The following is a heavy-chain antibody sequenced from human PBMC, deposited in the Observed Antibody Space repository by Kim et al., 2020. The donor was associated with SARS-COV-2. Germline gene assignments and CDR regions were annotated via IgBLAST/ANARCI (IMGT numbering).Heavy chain of an antibody. D-gene: IGHD3-10*01. CDR1: GFTFSSYA. J-gene: IGHJ4*02. CDR3: ARGYYGSGSYLPPLDY. Sequence: GGSLRLSCAASGFTFSSYAMHWVRQAPGKGLEWVAVISYDGSNKYYADSVKGRFTISRDNSKNTLYLQMNSLRAEDTAVYYCARGYYGSGSYLPPLDYWGQGTLVTVSS. CDR2: ISYDGSNK. V-gene: IGHV3-30-3*01.